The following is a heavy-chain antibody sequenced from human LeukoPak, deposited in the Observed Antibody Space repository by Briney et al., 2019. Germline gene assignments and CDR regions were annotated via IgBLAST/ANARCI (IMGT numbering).Heavy chain of an antibody. J-gene: IGHJ6*02. D-gene: IGHD4-17*01. CDR1: GFTFSSYE. CDR3: ARVTDDYGDHYYGMDV. V-gene: IGHV3-48*03. Sequence: PGGSLRLSCAASGFTFSSYEMNWVRQAPGKGLEWVSYISNSDSTTHYADSVKGRFTISRDNAQNSLYLQMSSLRAEDTAVYYCARVTDDYGDHYYGMDVWGQGTTVTVSS. CDR2: ISNSDSTT.